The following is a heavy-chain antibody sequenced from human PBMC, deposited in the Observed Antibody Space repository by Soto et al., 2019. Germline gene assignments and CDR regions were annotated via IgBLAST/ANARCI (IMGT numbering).Heavy chain of an antibody. D-gene: IGHD6-6*01. CDR2: ISYDGSNK. V-gene: IGHV3-30*18. Sequence: GGSLRLSCAASGFTFSSYGMHWVRQAPGKGLEWVAAISYDGSNKYYADSVKGRFTISRDNSKDTLYLQMNSLRAEDTAVYYCAKVSSIAARFYYYGMDVWGQGTTVTVSS. CDR3: AKVSSIAARFYYYGMDV. J-gene: IGHJ6*02. CDR1: GFTFSSYG.